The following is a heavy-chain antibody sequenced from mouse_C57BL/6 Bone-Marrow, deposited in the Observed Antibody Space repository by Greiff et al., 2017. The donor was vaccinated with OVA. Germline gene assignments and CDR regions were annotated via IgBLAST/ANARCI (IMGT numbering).Heavy chain of an antibody. CDR3: ARRYYGSSYWYFDV. Sequence: VKLQQPGAELVKPGASVKMSCKASGYTFTSYWITWVKQRPGQGLEWIGDIYPGSGSTNYNEQFKSKATLTVDTSSSTAYMQLSSLTSEDSAVYYCARRYYGSSYWYFDVWGTGTTVTVSS. D-gene: IGHD1-1*01. V-gene: IGHV1-55*01. J-gene: IGHJ1*03. CDR1: GYTFTSYW. CDR2: IYPGSGST.